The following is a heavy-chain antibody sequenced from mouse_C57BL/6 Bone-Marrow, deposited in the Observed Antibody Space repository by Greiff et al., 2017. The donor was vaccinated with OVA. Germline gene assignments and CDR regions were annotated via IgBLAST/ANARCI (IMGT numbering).Heavy chain of an antibody. D-gene: IGHD1-1*01. Sequence: QVQLQQSDAALVKPGASVKISCKVSGYTFTDHTIHWMKQRPEQGLEWIGYIYPRDGSTTYNEKFKGKATLTADKSSSTAYMQLNSLTSEDSAVYFCTRMDEGSDYAMDYWGQGTSVTVSS. CDR1: GYTFTDHT. CDR3: TRMDEGSDYAMDY. CDR2: IYPRDGST. V-gene: IGHV1-78*01. J-gene: IGHJ4*01.